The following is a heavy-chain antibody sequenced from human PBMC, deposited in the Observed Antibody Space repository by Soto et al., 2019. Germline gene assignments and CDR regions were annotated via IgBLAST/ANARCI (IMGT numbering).Heavy chain of an antibody. CDR1: GFTFSSYA. CDR3: AKAQDIVVVPAAFFDY. J-gene: IGHJ4*02. D-gene: IGHD2-2*01. V-gene: IGHV3-23*01. CDR2: ISGSGGST. Sequence: LRLSCAASGFTFSSYAMSWVRQAPGKGLEWVSAISGSGGSTYYADSVKGRFTISRDNSKNTLYLQMNSLRAEDTAVYYCAKAQDIVVVPAAFFDYWGQGTLVTVSS.